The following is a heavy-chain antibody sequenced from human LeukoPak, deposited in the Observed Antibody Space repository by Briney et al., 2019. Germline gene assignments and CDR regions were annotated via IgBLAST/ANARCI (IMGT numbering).Heavy chain of an antibody. Sequence: SETLSLTCAVSGGSISSGGYSWSWIRQPPGKGLEWIGYIYHSGSTYYNPSLKSRVTISVDRSKNQFSLKLSSVTAADTAVYYCARREYCSSTSCSNFNWLDPWGQGTLVTVSS. CDR1: GGSISSGGYS. CDR3: ARREYCSSTSCSNFNWLDP. V-gene: IGHV4-30-2*01. D-gene: IGHD2-2*01. J-gene: IGHJ5*02. CDR2: IYHSGST.